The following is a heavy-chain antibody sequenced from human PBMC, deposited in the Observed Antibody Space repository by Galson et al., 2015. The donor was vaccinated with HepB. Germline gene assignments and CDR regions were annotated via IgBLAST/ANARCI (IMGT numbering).Heavy chain of an antibody. V-gene: IGHV3-23*01. CDR1: GFTFSSYA. CDR3: AISRLAGVRAGY. Sequence: SLRLSCAASGFTFSSYAMSWVRQAPGKGLEWVSAISGSGGSTYYADSVKGRFTISRDNSKNTLYLQMNSLRADDTAVYYCAISRLAGVRAGYWGQGTLVTVSS. J-gene: IGHJ4*02. CDR2: ISGSGGST. D-gene: IGHD2-21*01.